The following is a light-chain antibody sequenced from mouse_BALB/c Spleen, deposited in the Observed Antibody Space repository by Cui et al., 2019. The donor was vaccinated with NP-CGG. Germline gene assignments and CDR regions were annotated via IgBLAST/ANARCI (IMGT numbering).Light chain of an antibody. J-gene: IGLJ1*01. CDR1: TGAITTRNY. CDR3: ALWYSNHWV. Sequence: QSVVTPESALTTSPGETVTLTCRSSTGAITTRNYANWVQEKPDHLVTGLIGGTNNRAPGVPARFSGSLIGNKAALTITGAQTEDEAIYFCALWYSNHWVFGGGTKLTVL. CDR2: GTN. V-gene: IGLV1*01.